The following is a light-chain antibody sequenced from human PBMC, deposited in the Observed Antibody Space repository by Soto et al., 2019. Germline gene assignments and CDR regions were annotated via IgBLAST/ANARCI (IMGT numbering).Light chain of an antibody. V-gene: IGKV3-15*01. CDR2: RAS. Sequence: EIVLTQSPATLSVSPGDRATLSCRASQNVNSNLAWYQQKPGQAPRLLIYRASTRASDIPDRFTGSGSGTEFTLSITSLQSEDVAVYYCQEYNNWPPPYGFGQGTKLEIK. J-gene: IGKJ2*03. CDR1: QNVNSN. CDR3: QEYNNWPPPYG.